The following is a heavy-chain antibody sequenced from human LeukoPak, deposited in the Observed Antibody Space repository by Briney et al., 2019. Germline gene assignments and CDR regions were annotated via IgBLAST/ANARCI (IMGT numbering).Heavy chain of an antibody. CDR1: GFTFSSYS. D-gene: IGHD6-13*01. CDR2: ISSSSSTI. CDR3: ARASIAAAGGTDY. V-gene: IGHV3-48*01. Sequence: PGGSLRLSCAASGFTFSSYSMNWVRQAPGKGLEWVSYISSSSSTIYYADSVKGRFTISRDNAKNSLYLQMNSLRAEDTAVYYCARASIAAAGGTDYWGQGTLVTVSS. J-gene: IGHJ4*02.